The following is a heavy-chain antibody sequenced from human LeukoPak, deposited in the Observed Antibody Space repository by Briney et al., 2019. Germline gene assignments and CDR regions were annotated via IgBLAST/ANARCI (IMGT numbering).Heavy chain of an antibody. Sequence: TSVNVSCKASGYTFTGYYMHWVRQAPGQGLEWMGWINPNSGGTNYAQKFQGRVTMTRDTSISTAYMELSRLRSDDTAVYYCAREVYYDSSGYLDYWGQGTLVTVSS. J-gene: IGHJ4*02. D-gene: IGHD3-22*01. CDR2: INPNSGGT. CDR1: GYTFTGYY. CDR3: AREVYYDSSGYLDY. V-gene: IGHV1-2*02.